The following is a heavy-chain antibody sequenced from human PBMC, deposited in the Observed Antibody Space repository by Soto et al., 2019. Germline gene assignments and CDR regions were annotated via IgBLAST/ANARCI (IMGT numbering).Heavy chain of an antibody. Sequence: GGSLRLSCAASGFTFSSYWMSWVRQAPGKGLEWVANIKQDGSEKYYVDSVKGRFTISRDNAKNSLYLQMNSLRAEDPAVYYCAGDGEGVYVSGSYPAGMDVWGQGTTVTVSS. V-gene: IGHV3-7*01. J-gene: IGHJ6*02. CDR3: AGDGEGVYVSGSYPAGMDV. CDR1: GFTFSSYW. CDR2: IKQDGSEK. D-gene: IGHD3-10*01.